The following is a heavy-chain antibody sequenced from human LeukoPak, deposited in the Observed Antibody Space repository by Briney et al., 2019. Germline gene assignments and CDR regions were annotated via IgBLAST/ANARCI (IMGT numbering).Heavy chain of an antibody. CDR2: ISGSGGST. V-gene: IGHV3-23*01. Sequence: GGSLRLSCAASGFTFSSYAMSWVRQAPGKGLEWVSAISGSGGSTYYADSVKGRFTISRDNAKNTLYLQMNSLRAEDTAVYYCARGPHGDYKDYWGQGTLVTVSS. CDR1: GFTFSSYA. J-gene: IGHJ4*02. CDR3: ARGPHGDYKDY. D-gene: IGHD4-17*01.